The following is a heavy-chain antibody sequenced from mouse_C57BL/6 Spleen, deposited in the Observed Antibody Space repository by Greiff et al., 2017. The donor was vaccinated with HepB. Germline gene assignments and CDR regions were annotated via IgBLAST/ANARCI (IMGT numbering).Heavy chain of an antibody. D-gene: IGHD2-4*01. J-gene: IGHJ2*01. V-gene: IGHV1-42*01. CDR3: ARGYDYDRYFDY. CDR1: GYSFTGYY. Sequence: VQLKQSGPELVKPGASVKISCKASGYSFTGYYMNWVKQSPEKSLEWIGEINPSTGGTTYNQKFKAKATLTVDKSSSTAYMQLKSLTSEDSAVYYCARGYDYDRYFDYWGQGTTHTVSS. CDR2: INPSTGGT.